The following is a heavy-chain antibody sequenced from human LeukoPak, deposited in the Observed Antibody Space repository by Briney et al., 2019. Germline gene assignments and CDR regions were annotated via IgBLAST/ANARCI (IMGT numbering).Heavy chain of an antibody. D-gene: IGHD2-2*01. V-gene: IGHV4-39*07. CDR2: IYYSGST. J-gene: IGHJ3*02. CDR3: AREPLRYCGSTSCPGAFDI. Sequence: SETLSLTCTVSGGSISSSSYYWGWIRQPPGKGLEWVVGIYYSGSTYYNPSLKSRVTISVYTSKDQFYLKLSSVTAADTAVYYCAREPLRYCGSTSCPGAFDIWGQGTMVTVSS. CDR1: GGSISSSSYY.